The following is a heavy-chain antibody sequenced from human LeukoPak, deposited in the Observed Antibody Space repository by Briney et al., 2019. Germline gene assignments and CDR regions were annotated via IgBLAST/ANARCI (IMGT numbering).Heavy chain of an antibody. J-gene: IGHJ3*02. CDR1: GFTFSSYS. CDR3: ARERSYAFDI. V-gene: IGHV3-48*01. CDR2: ISSSSSSI. Sequence: GGSLRLSWAASGFTFSSYSMNWVRQAPGKGLEWVSYISSSSSSIYYADSVKGRFTISRDNAKNSLYLQMNSLRAEDTAVYYCARERSYAFDIWGQGTMVTVSS.